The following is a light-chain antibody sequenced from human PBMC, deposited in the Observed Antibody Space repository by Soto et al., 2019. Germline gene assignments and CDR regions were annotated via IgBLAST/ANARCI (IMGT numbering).Light chain of an antibody. CDR1: QSVSSN. CDR3: KRYNNWPPWT. V-gene: IGKV3-15*01. J-gene: IGKJ1*01. Sequence: EIVMTQSPATLSVSPGERAILSCRASQSVSSNLAWYQQKPGQAPRLLIYRASTRATGIPARLSGSGSGTESNLTLSSLQSEDFAVYYCKRYNNWPPWTFDQGTKVEIK. CDR2: RAS.